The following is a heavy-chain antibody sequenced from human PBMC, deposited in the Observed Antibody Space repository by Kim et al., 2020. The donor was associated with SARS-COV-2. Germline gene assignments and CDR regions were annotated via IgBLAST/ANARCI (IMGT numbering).Heavy chain of an antibody. CDR2: ISAYNGNT. Sequence: ASVKVSCKASGYTFTSYGISWVRQAPGQGLEWMGWISAYNGNTNYAQKLQGRVTMTTDTSTSTAYMELRSLRSDDTAVYYCASTFPDSSGYAPFDYWGQGTLVTVSS. V-gene: IGHV1-18*04. J-gene: IGHJ4*02. CDR1: GYTFTSYG. CDR3: ASTFPDSSGYAPFDY. D-gene: IGHD3-22*01.